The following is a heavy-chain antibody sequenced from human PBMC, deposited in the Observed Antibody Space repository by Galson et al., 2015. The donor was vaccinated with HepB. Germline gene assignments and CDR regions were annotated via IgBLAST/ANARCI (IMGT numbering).Heavy chain of an antibody. CDR1: GYTFTAFW. CDR2: IDPSDSCT. Sequence: QSGAEVKKPGGSLRISCTASGYTFTAFWITWVRQIPGKGLEWMGRIDPSDSCTDYSPSFRGHVTFSADKSITTAYLQWSSLKASDTAMYYCASRHSYFRPGTWYNVSDYWGQGTLVTVSS. D-gene: IGHD3-10*01. J-gene: IGHJ4*02. CDR3: ASRHSYFRPGTWYNVSDY. V-gene: IGHV5-10-1*01.